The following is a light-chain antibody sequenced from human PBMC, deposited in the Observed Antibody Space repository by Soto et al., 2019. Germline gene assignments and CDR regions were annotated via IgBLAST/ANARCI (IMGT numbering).Light chain of an antibody. CDR2: GAS. J-gene: IGKJ1*01. CDR1: QSVSSSY. Sequence: EIVSTQSPGTLSLSPGERATLPCRASQSVSSSYLAWYQQKPGQAPRLLIHGASSRATGIPDRFSGSGSGTDFTLTISRLEPEDFAVYYCQQYGSSRGTFGQGTKVDIK. CDR3: QQYGSSRGT. V-gene: IGKV3-20*01.